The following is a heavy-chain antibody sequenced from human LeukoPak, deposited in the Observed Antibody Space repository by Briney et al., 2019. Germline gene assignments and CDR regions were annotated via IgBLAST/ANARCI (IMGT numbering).Heavy chain of an antibody. CDR2: IIPIFGTA. J-gene: IGHJ3*02. D-gene: IGHD6-19*01. CDR1: GGTFSSYA. Sequence: GASVKVSCKASGGTFSSYAISWVRQAPGQGLDWMGRIIPIFGTANYAQKFQGRVTITTDESTSTAYMELSSLRSEDTAVYYCATATDHSSGWLDAFDIWGQGTMVTVSS. CDR3: ATATDHSSGWLDAFDI. V-gene: IGHV1-69*05.